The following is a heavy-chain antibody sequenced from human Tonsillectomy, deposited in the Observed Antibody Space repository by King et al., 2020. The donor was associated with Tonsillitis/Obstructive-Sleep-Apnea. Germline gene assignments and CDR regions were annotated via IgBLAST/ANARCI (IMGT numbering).Heavy chain of an antibody. D-gene: IGHD6-13*01. J-gene: IGHJ4*02. Sequence: VQLQQWGAGLLKPSETLSLTCAVYGGSFSGYYWSWIRQPPGKGLEWIGEINHNGNTNYNPSLKSRVTISVDTSKNQFSLKVSSVTAADTAVYYCARERQQLVTDFWGQGTLVTVSS. CDR1: GGSFSGYY. V-gene: IGHV4-34*01. CDR3: ARERQQLVTDF. CDR2: INHNGNT.